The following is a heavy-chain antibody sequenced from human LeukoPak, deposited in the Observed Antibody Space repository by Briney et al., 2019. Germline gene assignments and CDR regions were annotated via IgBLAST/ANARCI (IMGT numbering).Heavy chain of an antibody. Sequence: GGSLRLSCSASGFILASYGMNWVRQAPGKGLQWVSYISAGSSNTFYADSVKGRFTISRDDADNSLHLQMNSLSAEDTAVYYCARDAVQAGTPFYFDFWGQGALVTVSS. D-gene: IGHD2-15*01. CDR2: ISAGSSNT. J-gene: IGHJ4*02. CDR3: ARDAVQAGTPFYFDF. V-gene: IGHV3-48*01. CDR1: GFILASYG.